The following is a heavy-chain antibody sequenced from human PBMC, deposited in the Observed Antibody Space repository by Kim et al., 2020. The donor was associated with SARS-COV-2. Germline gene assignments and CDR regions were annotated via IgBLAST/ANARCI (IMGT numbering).Heavy chain of an antibody. CDR1: GGSISSGGYY. D-gene: IGHD3-10*01. Sequence: SETLSLTCTVSGGSISSGGYYWSWIRQHPGKGLEWIGYIYYSGSTYYNPSLKSRVTISVDTSKNQFSLKLSSVTAADTAVYYCARIKGGSGSYYIDYWGQGTLVTVSS. V-gene: IGHV4-31*03. J-gene: IGHJ4*02. CDR2: IYYSGST. CDR3: ARIKGGSGSYYIDY.